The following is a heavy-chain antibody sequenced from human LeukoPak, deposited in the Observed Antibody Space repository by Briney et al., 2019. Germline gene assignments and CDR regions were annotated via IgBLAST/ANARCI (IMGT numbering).Heavy chain of an antibody. J-gene: IGHJ4*02. CDR3: AKGRGKRGVYYFDY. CDR2: ISRDGGNT. Sequence: PGGSLRLSCAASGFTFDDYAMHWVRQTPGKGLEWVSLISRDGGNTYSADSVKGRFTTSRDNSKNSLYLQMNSLRSEDTALYYCAKGRGKRGVYYFDYWGQGTLVTVSS. CDR1: GFTFDDYA. D-gene: IGHD5/OR15-5a*01. V-gene: IGHV3-43*02.